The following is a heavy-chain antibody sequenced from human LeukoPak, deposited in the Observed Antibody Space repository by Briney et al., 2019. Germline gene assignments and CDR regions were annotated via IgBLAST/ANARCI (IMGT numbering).Heavy chain of an antibody. CDR1: GFTFSDYY. Sequence: PGGSLRLSCAASGFTFSDYYMSWIRQAPGKGLEWVSYISSSGSTIYYADSVKGRFTISRDNAKNSLYLQMNSLRAEDTAVYYCARVDIVVVEAVTQGGTYGMDVWGQGTTVTVSS. V-gene: IGHV3-11*01. J-gene: IGHJ6*02. CDR2: ISSSGSTI. CDR3: ARVDIVVVEAVTQGGTYGMDV. D-gene: IGHD2-15*01.